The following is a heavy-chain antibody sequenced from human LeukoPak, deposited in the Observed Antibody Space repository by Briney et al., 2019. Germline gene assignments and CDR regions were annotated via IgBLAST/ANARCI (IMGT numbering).Heavy chain of an antibody. CDR1: GGSISPSYYY. CDR3: ARGYSRFDY. CDR2: FYDSGST. D-gene: IGHD6-13*01. J-gene: IGHJ4*02. Sequence: SETLSLTCTISGGSISPSYYYWGWIRQPPGQGLEWIGSFYDSGSTSFNPSLKSRVTISADTSNNQLSLTLTSVTAADTAVYYCARGYSRFDYWGQGTLVTVSS. V-gene: IGHV4-39*01.